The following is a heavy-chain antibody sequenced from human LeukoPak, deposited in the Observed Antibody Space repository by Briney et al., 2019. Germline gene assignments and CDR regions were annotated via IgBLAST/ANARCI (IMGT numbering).Heavy chain of an antibody. CDR2: IYYSGST. J-gene: IGHJ4*02. Sequence: SQTLSLTCTVSGGSISSGSYYWSWIRQPPGKGLEWIGYIYYSGSTNYNPSLKSRVTISVDTSKNQFSLKLSSVTAADTAVYYCARAVALPTKYYFDYWGQGTLVTVSS. CDR1: GGSISSGSYY. V-gene: IGHV4-61*01. CDR3: ARAVALPTKYYFDY.